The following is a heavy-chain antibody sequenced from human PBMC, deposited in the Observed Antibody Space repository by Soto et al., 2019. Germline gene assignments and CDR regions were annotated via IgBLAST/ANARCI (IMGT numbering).Heavy chain of an antibody. CDR3: AREGGDSSSPSERYYYYYGMDV. V-gene: IGHV3-33*01. J-gene: IGHJ6*02. CDR1: GFTFSSYG. CDR2: IWYDGSNK. D-gene: IGHD6-6*01. Sequence: GGSLRLSCAASGFTFSSYGMHWVRQAPGKGLEWVAVIWYDGSNKYYADSVKGRFTISRDNSKNTLYLQMNSLRAEDTAVYYCAREGGDSSSPSERYYYYYGMDVWGQGTTVTVYS.